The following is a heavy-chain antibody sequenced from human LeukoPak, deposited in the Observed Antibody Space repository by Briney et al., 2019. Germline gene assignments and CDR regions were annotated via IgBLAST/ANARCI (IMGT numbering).Heavy chain of an antibody. CDR1: GFTFSSYW. Sequence: GGSLRLSCAASGFTFSSYWMSWVRQAPGKGLEWVANIKQDGSEKYYVDSLKGRFTISRDNAKNSLYLQMNSLRAEDTAVYYCARGPDILTDYYYYGMDVWGQGTTVTVSS. CDR3: ARGPDILTDYYYYGMDV. J-gene: IGHJ6*02. D-gene: IGHD3-9*01. CDR2: IKQDGSEK. V-gene: IGHV3-7*01.